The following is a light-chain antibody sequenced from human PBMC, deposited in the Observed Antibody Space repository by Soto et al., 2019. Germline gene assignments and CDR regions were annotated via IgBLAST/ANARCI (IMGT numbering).Light chain of an antibody. CDR1: SSDVGAYNY. Sequence: QFALAQPPSASGSPGQSVTISCTGTSSDVGAYNYVSWYQQHPGKAPKLVIYEVTERPSGVPERFSGSKSGSTASLTVSGLQAEDEALYYCASYAGNNNFVLFGGGTKVTVL. V-gene: IGLV2-8*01. CDR3: ASYAGNNNFVL. CDR2: EVT. J-gene: IGLJ2*01.